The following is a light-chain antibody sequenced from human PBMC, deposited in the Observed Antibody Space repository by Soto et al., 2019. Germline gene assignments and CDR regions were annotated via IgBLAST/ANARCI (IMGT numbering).Light chain of an antibody. CDR3: QHRSNWPPFT. CDR1: QDINNY. J-gene: IGKJ3*01. V-gene: IGKV1-33*01. Sequence: IHMTQSPSSLSASVGDTITITCQASQDINNYLNWYQQKPGKAPKLLIYDASSLETGVPSRFSGSGSGTEFSLTISSLRPEDFATYYCQHRSNWPPFTFGPGTKVDIK. CDR2: DAS.